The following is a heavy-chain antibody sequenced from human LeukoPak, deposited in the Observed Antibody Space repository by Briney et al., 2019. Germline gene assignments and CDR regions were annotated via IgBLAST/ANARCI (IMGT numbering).Heavy chain of an antibody. CDR3: ARDEARYSSGYYPNWFDP. J-gene: IGHJ5*02. V-gene: IGHV1-69*04. CDR2: IIPILGIA. CDR1: GGTFSSYA. D-gene: IGHD3-22*01. Sequence: ASVKVSCKASGGTFSSYAISWVRQAPGQGLEWMGRIIPILGIANYAQKFQGRVTITADKSTSTAYMELSSLRSEDTAVYYCARDEARYSSGYYPNWFDPWGQGTLVTVSS.